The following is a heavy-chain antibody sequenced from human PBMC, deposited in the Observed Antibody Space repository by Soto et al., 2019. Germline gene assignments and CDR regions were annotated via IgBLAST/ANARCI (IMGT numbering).Heavy chain of an antibody. J-gene: IGHJ3*02. V-gene: IGHV3-21*01. CDR3: ARDLPLYTGVFDM. D-gene: IGHD2-2*02. CDR1: GFSFSSYS. CDR2: ISSSSNHV. Sequence: EVPLVESGGGLVKPGGSLRLSCAASGFSFSSYSINWVRQAPGKGLEWVSSISSSSNHVYYADSVKGRFTISRDNAKSSLFLQMNSLRTEDTAVYYCARDLPLYTGVFDMWGQGTMVTVSS.